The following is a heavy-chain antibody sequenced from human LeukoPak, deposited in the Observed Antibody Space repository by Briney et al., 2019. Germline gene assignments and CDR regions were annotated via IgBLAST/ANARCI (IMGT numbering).Heavy chain of an antibody. V-gene: IGHV1-69*01. CDR3: ARDGDYYYDSSGYWDYYFDY. CDR2: IIPIFGTA. Sequence: ASVKVPCKASGGTFSSYAISWVRRAPGQGLEWMGGIIPIFGTANYAQKFQGRVTITADESTSTAYMELSSLRSEDTAVYYCARDGDYYYDSSGYWDYYFDYWGQGTLVTVSS. J-gene: IGHJ4*02. D-gene: IGHD3-22*01. CDR1: GGTFSSYA.